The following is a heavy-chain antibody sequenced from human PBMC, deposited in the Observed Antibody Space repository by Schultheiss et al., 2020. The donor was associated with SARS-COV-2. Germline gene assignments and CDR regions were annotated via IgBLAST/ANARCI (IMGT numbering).Heavy chain of an antibody. CDR2: IWYDGSNK. V-gene: IGHV3-33*01. CDR1: GFTFSSYG. Sequence: GGSLRLSCAASGFTFSSYGMHWVRQAPGKGLEWVAVIWYDGSNKYYADSVKGRFTISRDNSKNTLYLQMNSLRAEDTAVYYCARGSSWIAVAGPFDYWGQGTLVTVSS. J-gene: IGHJ4*02. D-gene: IGHD6-19*01. CDR3: ARGSSWIAVAGPFDY.